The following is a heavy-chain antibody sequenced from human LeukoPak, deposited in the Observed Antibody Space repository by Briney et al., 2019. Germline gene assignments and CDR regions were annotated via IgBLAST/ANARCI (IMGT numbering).Heavy chain of an antibody. V-gene: IGHV3-11*04. CDR1: GFTFSDYY. CDR2: IRGSGSTI. D-gene: IGHD2-2*01. J-gene: IGHJ4*02. Sequence: GGSLRLSCAASGFTFSDYYMSWIRQAPGKGLEWVSYIRGSGSTIYYADSVKGRFTISRDNAKNSLYLQMNSLRAGDTAVYYCARVDCSSTSCYEFDYWGQGTLVTVSS. CDR3: ARVDCSSTSCYEFDY.